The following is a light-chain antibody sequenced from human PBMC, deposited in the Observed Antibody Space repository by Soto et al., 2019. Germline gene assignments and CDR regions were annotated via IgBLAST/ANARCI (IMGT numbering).Light chain of an antibody. CDR2: EVS. V-gene: IGLV2-14*01. Sequence: QSVLTQPASVSRSPGQSITISCTGTSSDVGGYNYVSWYQQHPGKAPKLMIYEVSNRPSGVSNRFSGSKSGNTASLTISGHQAEEEADYYCSSYTSSSTVVFGGGTKLTVL. J-gene: IGLJ2*01. CDR3: SSYTSSSTVV. CDR1: SSDVGGYNY.